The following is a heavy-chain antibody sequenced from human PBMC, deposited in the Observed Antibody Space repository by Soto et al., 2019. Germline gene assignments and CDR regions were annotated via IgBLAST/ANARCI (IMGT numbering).Heavy chain of an antibody. D-gene: IGHD3-22*01. CDR1: GYSFAGYW. Sequence: GESLKISCKGSGYSFAGYWITWVRQKPGKGLEWMGRIDPSDSQTYYSPSFRGHVTISVTKSITTVFLQWSSLRASDTAMYYCARQVYDSDTGPNFQYYFDSWGQGTPVTVSS. V-gene: IGHV5-10-1*01. J-gene: IGHJ4*02. CDR3: ARQVYDSDTGPNFQYYFDS. CDR2: IDPSDSQT.